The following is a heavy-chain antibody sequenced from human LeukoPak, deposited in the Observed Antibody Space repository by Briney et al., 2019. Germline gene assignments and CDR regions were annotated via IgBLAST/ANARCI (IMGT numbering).Heavy chain of an antibody. V-gene: IGHV3-7*01. J-gene: IGHJ4*02. D-gene: IGHD3-3*01. Sequence: GGSLRLSCAASGFTFSTHWMSWIRQAPGKGLEWVANIKEDGRAKYYVGSVKARFTISRDNARKSLYLQMNSLRAEDTAVYYCASGYLDDFWSGHFWGQGTLVTVSS. CDR3: ASGYLDDFWSGHF. CDR1: GFTFSTHW. CDR2: IKEDGRAK.